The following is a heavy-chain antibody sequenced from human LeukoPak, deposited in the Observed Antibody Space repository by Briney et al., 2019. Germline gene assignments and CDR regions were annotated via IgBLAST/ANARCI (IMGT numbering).Heavy chain of an antibody. V-gene: IGHV4-59*01. Sequence: SQSLSLTCIVYAASTISNYWSWHRPLPGTRLDWIGYIYYGGSSNYNPSLKSRVTISVDTSKNQFSLKLSSVTAANTAVYYCARVGSKDDSSGYNTPGGLDYWGQGTLVTVSS. J-gene: IGHJ4*02. CDR2: IYYGGSS. CDR3: ARVGSKDDSSGYNTPGGLDY. CDR1: AASTISNY. D-gene: IGHD3-22*01.